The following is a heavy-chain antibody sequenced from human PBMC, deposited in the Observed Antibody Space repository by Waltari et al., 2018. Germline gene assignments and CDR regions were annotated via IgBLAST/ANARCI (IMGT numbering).Heavy chain of an antibody. J-gene: IGHJ4*02. Sequence: QLQLQESGPGLVKPSETLSLTCTVSGGSISSRSYYWGWIRQPPGKGLEWIGSIYYSGSTYYNPSLKSRVTISVDTSRNRCSLKLSSVTAADTAVYYCARQRGAVRGVMSEFDYWGQGTLVTVSS. V-gene: IGHV4-39*01. CDR3: ARQRGAVRGVMSEFDY. CDR1: GGSISSRSYY. D-gene: IGHD3-10*01. CDR2: IYYSGST.